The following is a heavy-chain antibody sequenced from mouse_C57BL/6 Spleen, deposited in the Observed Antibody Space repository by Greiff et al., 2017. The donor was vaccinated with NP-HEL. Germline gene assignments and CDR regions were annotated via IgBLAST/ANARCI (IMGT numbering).Heavy chain of an antibody. CDR1: GYTFTTYP. J-gene: IGHJ1*03. CDR3: ATRGHSNYGYFDV. CDR2: FHPYNDDT. Sequence: VQLKESGAELVKPGASVKMSCKASGYTFTTYPIEWMKQNHGKSLEWIGNFHPYNDDTKYNEKFKGKATLTVEKSSSTVYLELSRLTSDDSAVYYCATRGHSNYGYFDVWGTGTTVTVSS. V-gene: IGHV1-47*01. D-gene: IGHD2-5*01.